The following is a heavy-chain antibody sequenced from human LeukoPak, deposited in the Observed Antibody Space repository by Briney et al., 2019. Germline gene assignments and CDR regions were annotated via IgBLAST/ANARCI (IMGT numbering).Heavy chain of an antibody. Sequence: KSSETLSLTCAGYGGSFSGYYWSWIRQPPGKGLEWIGEINHSGSTNYNPSLKSRVTISVYTSKNQFSLKLSSVTAADTAVYYCARGYDLFDYWGQGTLVTVSS. J-gene: IGHJ4*02. V-gene: IGHV4-34*01. CDR2: INHSGST. CDR1: GGSFSGYY. CDR3: ARGYDLFDY. D-gene: IGHD3-22*01.